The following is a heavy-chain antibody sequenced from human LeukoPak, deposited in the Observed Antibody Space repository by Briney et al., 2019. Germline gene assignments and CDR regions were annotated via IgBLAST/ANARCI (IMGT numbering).Heavy chain of an antibody. CDR3: ASNRYYYDSSGSIGAFDF. J-gene: IGHJ4*02. D-gene: IGHD3-22*01. V-gene: IGHV4-34*01. CDR1: GGSFSGYY. CDR2: INHSGST. Sequence: SETLSLTCAVYGGSFSGYYWSWIRQPPGKGLEWIGEINHSGSTNYNPSLKSRVTISVDTSKNQFSLKLSSVTAADTAVYYCASNRYYYDSSGSIGAFDFWGQGTLVTVSS.